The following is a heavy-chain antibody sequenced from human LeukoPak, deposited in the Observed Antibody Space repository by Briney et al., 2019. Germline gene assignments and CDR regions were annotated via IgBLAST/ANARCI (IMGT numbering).Heavy chain of an antibody. CDR3: ARVLVYTIFGVVIPKDYMDV. Sequence: SETLSLTCAVYGGSFSGYYWSWIRQPPGKGLEWIGEINHSGSTNYNPSLKSRVTISVDTSKNQFSLKLSSATAADTAVYYCARVLVYTIFGVVIPKDYMDVWGKGTTVTVSS. CDR1: GGSFSGYY. V-gene: IGHV4-34*01. D-gene: IGHD3-3*01. J-gene: IGHJ6*03. CDR2: INHSGST.